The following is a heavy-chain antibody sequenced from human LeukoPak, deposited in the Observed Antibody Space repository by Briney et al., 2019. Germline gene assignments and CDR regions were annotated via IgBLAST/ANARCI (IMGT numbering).Heavy chain of an antibody. CDR1: GFTFSSYA. Sequence: GGSLRLSCAASGFTFSSYAMTWVRQAPGKGLEWVSTISSTSSSTSYADSVKGRFTISRDNSKNTLYLQMNSLRAEDTAVYYCAKLWSSYGYLVHYWGQGTLVTVSS. D-gene: IGHD5-18*01. V-gene: IGHV3-23*01. CDR2: ISSTSSST. J-gene: IGHJ4*02. CDR3: AKLWSSYGYLVHY.